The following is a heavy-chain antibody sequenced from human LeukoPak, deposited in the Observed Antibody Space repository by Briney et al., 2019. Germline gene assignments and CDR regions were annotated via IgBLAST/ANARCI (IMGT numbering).Heavy chain of an antibody. V-gene: IGHV4-34*01. CDR1: GGSFSSYY. D-gene: IGHD5-18*01. CDR3: ARGPRHSYGIYYFDY. Sequence: SETLSLTCAVYGGSFSSYYWSWIRQPPGKGLEWIGEINHSGSTNYNPSLKSRVTISVDTSKNQFSLKLSSVTAADTAVYYCARGPRHSYGIYYFDYWGQGTLVTVSS. J-gene: IGHJ4*02. CDR2: INHSGST.